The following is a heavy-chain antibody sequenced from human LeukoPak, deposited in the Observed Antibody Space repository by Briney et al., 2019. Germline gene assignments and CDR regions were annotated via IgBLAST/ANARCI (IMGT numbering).Heavy chain of an antibody. V-gene: IGHV1-69*05. CDR3: ARDPGGTWGWFHFDY. Sequence: SVKVSCKASGGTFSSYAISWVRQAPGQGLEWMGRIIPIFGTANYAQKFQGRVTITTDEPTSTAYMELSSLRSEDTAVYYCARDPGGTWGWFHFDYWGQGTLVTVSS. D-gene: IGHD2-15*01. CDR1: GGTFSSYA. CDR2: IIPIFGTA. J-gene: IGHJ4*02.